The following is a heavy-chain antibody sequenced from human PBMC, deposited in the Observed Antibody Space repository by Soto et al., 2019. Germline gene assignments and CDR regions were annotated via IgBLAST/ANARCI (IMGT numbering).Heavy chain of an antibody. V-gene: IGHV4-34*01. Sequence: SETLSLTCAVYGGSFSGYYWSWIRQPPGKGLEWIGEINHSGSTNYNPSLKSRVTISVDTSKNQFSLKLSSVTAADTAVYYCARGRMATLYYFDYWGQGTLVTVSS. D-gene: IGHD5-12*01. J-gene: IGHJ4*02. CDR3: ARGRMATLYYFDY. CDR2: INHSGST. CDR1: GGSFSGYY.